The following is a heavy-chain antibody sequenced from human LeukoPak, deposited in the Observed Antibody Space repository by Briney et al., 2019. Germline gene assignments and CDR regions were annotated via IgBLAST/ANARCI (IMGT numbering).Heavy chain of an antibody. D-gene: IGHD1-26*01. V-gene: IGHV3-48*03. CDR2: IGSSGSTI. J-gene: IGHJ4*02. Sequence: GGSLRLSCAASGFTFSSYEMNWVRQAPGKGLEWVSYIGSSGSTIYYADSVKGRFTISRDNAKDSLYLQMNSLRAEDTAVYYCAREDRWELLAGFDYWGQGTLVTVSS. CDR1: GFTFSSYE. CDR3: AREDRWELLAGFDY.